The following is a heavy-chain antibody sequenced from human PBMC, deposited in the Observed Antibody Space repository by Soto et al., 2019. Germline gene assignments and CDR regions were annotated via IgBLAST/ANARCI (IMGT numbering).Heavy chain of an antibody. J-gene: IGHJ6*02. CDR2: ITSSGSTV. V-gene: IGHV3-11*01. CDR1: GFTFSDFY. CDR3: ARAGSIQTTVTTPGDYSYYGMDV. D-gene: IGHD4-17*01. Sequence: QVQLVESGGGLVKPGGSLRLSCAASGFTFSDFYMSWIRQAPGKGLEWVSYITSSGSTVYYADSVKGRFTISRDNAKNSLYLQMNSLRAEDTAVYYCARAGSIQTTVTTPGDYSYYGMDVWGQGTTVTVSS.